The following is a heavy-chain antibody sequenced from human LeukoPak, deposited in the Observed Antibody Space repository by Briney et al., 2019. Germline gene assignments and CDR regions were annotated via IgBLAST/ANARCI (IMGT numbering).Heavy chain of an antibody. J-gene: IGHJ6*02. Sequence: VASVKVSCKASGGTFSSYTISWVRQAPGQGLEWMGRIIPILGIANYAQKFQGRVTITADKSTSTAYMELSSLRSEDTAVYYCARTGGYCSGGSCYPNYGMDVWGQGTTVTVPS. CDR2: IIPILGIA. V-gene: IGHV1-69*02. D-gene: IGHD2-15*01. CDR1: GGTFSSYT. CDR3: ARTGGYCSGGSCYPNYGMDV.